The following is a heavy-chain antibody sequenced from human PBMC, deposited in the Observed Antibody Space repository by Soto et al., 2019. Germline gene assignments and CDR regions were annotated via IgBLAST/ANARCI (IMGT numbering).Heavy chain of an antibody. V-gene: IGHV3-30*18. D-gene: IGHD1-1*01. CDR1: GFTFRNFG. J-gene: IGHJ3*01. CDR2: LSDDGSVK. Sequence: QVHLVESGGGEVQPGKSLRLSCAASGFTFRNFGMHWVRQAPGKGLEWVAGLSDDGSVKFYSGSVKGRFTTSRDNSRDTLYLQMDGLRPDDSAVYYCAKYGLETIRASVAFDFWGRGTGVTVSS. CDR3: AKYGLETIRASVAFDF.